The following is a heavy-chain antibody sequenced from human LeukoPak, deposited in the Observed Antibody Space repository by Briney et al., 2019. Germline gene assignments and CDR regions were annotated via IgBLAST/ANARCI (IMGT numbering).Heavy chain of an antibody. D-gene: IGHD3-16*02. J-gene: IGHJ4*02. CDR1: GGTFSSYA. V-gene: IGHV1-69*06. Sequence: GASVKVSFKASGGTFSSYAISWVRQAPGQGLEWMGGIIPIFGTANYAQKFQGRVTITADKSTSTAYMELRSLRSDDTAVYYCARHGDPYDYVWGSYRLDYWGQGTLVTVSS. CDR3: ARHGDPYDYVWGSYRLDY. CDR2: IIPIFGTA.